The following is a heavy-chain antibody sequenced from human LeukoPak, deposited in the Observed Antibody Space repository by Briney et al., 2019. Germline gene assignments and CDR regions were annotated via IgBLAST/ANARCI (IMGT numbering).Heavy chain of an antibody. CDR3: ARGGNDEFWSGSHNSFDP. V-gene: IGHV3-11*06. CDR2: ISSRSSYT. J-gene: IGHJ5*02. D-gene: IGHD3-3*01. Sequence: GGSLRLSCAASGFTFSDSYMSWIRQGPGEGPEWISYISSRSSYTRYADSVKGRFTISRDNAKSSLYLQMNSLRVEDTAVYYCARGGNDEFWSGSHNSFDPWGQGTRVTVSS. CDR1: GFTFSDSY.